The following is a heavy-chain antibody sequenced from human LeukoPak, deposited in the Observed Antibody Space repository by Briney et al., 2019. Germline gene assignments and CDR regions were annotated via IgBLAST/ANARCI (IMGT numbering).Heavy chain of an antibody. CDR3: ASLPDPNVGATDY. V-gene: IGHV1-2*02. J-gene: IGHJ4*02. CDR1: GYTFTGYY. Sequence: RASVKVSCKASGYTFTGYYMHWVRQAPGQGLEWMGWINPNSGGTNYAQKFQGRVTMTRDTSISTAYMELSRLRSDDTAVYYCASLPDPNVGATDYWGQGTLVTVSS. D-gene: IGHD1-26*01. CDR2: INPNSGGT.